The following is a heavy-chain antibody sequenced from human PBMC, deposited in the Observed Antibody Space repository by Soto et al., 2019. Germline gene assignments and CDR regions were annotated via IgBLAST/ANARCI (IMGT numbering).Heavy chain of an antibody. J-gene: IGHJ4*02. CDR2: ISSSSSYI. Sequence: PGGSLRLSCAASGFTFSSYSMNWVRQAPGKGLEWVSSISSSSSYIYYADSVKGRFTISRDNAKNSLYLQMNSLRAEDTAVYYCARGSLIDPPLMDYWGQGTLVTVS. CDR1: GFTFSSYS. D-gene: IGHD3-16*01. CDR3: ARGSLIDPPLMDY. V-gene: IGHV3-21*01.